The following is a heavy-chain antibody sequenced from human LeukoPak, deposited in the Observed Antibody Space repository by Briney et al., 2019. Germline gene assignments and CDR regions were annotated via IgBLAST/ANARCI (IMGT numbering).Heavy chain of an antibody. J-gene: IGHJ6*03. Sequence: GGSLRLSCAASGFSFSGYGMHWVRQAPGKGLEWVAFIRYDGSNEYYADSVKGRFTISRDKSKNTLSLQMNGLRVEDTAVYYCAKVLPPGRIRFYSYYMDVWGKGTTVSVS. D-gene: IGHD2-15*01. V-gene: IGHV3-30*02. CDR3: AKVLPPGRIRFYSYYMDV. CDR2: IRYDGSNE. CDR1: GFSFSGYG.